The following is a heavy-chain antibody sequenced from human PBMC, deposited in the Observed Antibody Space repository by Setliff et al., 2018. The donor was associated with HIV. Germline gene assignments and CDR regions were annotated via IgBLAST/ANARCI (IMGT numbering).Heavy chain of an antibody. CDR1: GALVSSGRYY. CDR3: ARLSPPDDYGDLGGVDY. CDR2: ISSSDSTV. D-gene: IGHD4-17*01. V-gene: IGHV3-11*04. Sequence: LSLTCSVSGALVSSGRYYLGWIRQPPGKGLVWVAYISSSDSTVYYIDSVKGRFTIYRHNAENSLFLQMNSLRAEDTAVYYCARLSPPDDYGDLGGVDYWGQGAPVTVSS. J-gene: IGHJ4*02.